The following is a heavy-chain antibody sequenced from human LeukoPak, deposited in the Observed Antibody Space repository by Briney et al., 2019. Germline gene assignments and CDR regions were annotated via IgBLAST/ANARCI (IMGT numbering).Heavy chain of an antibody. Sequence: GGSLRLSCAASGFTFTSYWMSWVRQAPGKGLVWVSRINSDGSSTSYADSVRGRFSISRDNARNTLYLQMNSLRAEDTAVYYCAKSDYFDSWGQGTLVTVSS. CDR2: INSDGSST. CDR1: GFTFTSYW. J-gene: IGHJ4*02. CDR3: AKSDYFDS. V-gene: IGHV3-74*01.